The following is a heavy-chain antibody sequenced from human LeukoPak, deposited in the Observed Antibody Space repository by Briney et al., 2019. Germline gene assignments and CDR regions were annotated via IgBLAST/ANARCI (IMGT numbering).Heavy chain of an antibody. CDR2: IIPILGIA. V-gene: IGHV1-69*04. J-gene: IGHJ3*02. CDR1: GGTFSSYA. CDR3: ARDIAAAVRGAFDI. Sequence: ASVKVSCKASGGTFSSYAISWVRQAPGQGLEWMGRIIPILGIANYAQKFQGRVTITADKSTSTAYMELSSLRSEDTAVYYCARDIAAAVRGAFDIWGQGTMVTVSS. D-gene: IGHD6-13*01.